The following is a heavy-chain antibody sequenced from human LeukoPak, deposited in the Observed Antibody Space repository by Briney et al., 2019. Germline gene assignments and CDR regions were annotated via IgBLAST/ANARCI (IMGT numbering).Heavy chain of an antibody. CDR3: ARDVSYNSLDY. D-gene: IGHD6-13*01. CDR2: IWYDGSKK. V-gene: IGHV3-33*08. J-gene: IGHJ4*02. Sequence: GGSLRLSCAASGFTFSSYSLDWVRQAPGKGLEWVAVIWYDGSKKYYADSVKGRSTISRDNSKNTLYLEMNSLRAEDTAVYYCARDVSYNSLDYWGQGTLVTVSS. CDR1: GFTFSSYS.